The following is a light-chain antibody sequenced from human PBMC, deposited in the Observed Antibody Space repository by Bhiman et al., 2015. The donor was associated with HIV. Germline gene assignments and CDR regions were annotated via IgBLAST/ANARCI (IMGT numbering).Light chain of an antibody. CDR2: NNN. Sequence: QSVLTQPPSASGTPGQRVTISCSGSSSNIGSHAISWYQQLPGTAPKLVIYNNNQRPSGVPDRFSGSKSAASASLVISGLQAEDEADYYCQSYDRRLSGCVFGSGTQVAVL. J-gene: IGLJ1*01. V-gene: IGLV1-44*01. CDR1: SSNIGSHA. CDR3: QSYDRRLSGCV.